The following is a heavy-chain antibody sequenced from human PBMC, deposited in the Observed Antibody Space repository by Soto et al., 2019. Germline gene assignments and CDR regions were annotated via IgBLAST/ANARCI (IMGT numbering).Heavy chain of an antibody. V-gene: IGHV4-39*01. J-gene: IGHJ6*02. CDR3: ARLNGYCVSNNCHGYHGMDV. CDR2: IYSSENT. Sequence: PSETLSLACTVSGGSVSSNSYSWGWIRQSPGKGLEWIGPIYSSENTYYNPSLLSRVTISVDTSKNEFSLRLSSVTAADTAVYYCARLNGYCVSNNCHGYHGMDVWGQGTTIT. CDR1: GGSVSSNSYS. D-gene: IGHD2-2*03.